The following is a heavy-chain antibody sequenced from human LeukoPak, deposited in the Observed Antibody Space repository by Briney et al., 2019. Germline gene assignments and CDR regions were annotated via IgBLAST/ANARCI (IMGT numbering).Heavy chain of an antibody. V-gene: IGHV3-23*01. D-gene: IGHD3-10*01. CDR3: AKDPRAGGSGRDWFDP. Sequence: PGGSLRLSCAASGFTFSSYAMSWVRQAPGKGLEWVSAISGSGGSTYYADSVKGRFTISRDNSKNTLYLQMNSLRAEDTAVYYCAKDPRAGGSGRDWFDPWGQGTLVTVSS. CDR1: GFTFSSYA. CDR2: ISGSGGST. J-gene: IGHJ5*02.